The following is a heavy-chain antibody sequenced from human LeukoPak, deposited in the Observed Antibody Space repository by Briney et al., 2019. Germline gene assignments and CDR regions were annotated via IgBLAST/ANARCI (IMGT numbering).Heavy chain of an antibody. CDR2: ISGSGGST. CDR3: ARCPGSGYHPDAFDI. CDR1: GFTFSSYA. J-gene: IGHJ3*02. D-gene: IGHD3-22*01. V-gene: IGHV3-23*01. Sequence: GGSLRLSCAASGFTFSSYAMSWVRQAPGKGLEWVSAISGSGGSTYYADSVKGRFTISRDNSKNTLYLQMNSLRAEDTAVYYCARCPGSGYHPDAFDIWGQGTMVTVSS.